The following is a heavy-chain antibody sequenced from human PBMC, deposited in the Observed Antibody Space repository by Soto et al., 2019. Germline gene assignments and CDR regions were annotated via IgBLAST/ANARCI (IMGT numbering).Heavy chain of an antibody. J-gene: IGHJ5*02. Sequence: PGGSLRLSCAASGFTVSSNYMSWVRQAPGKGLEWVSVIYSGGSTYYADSVKGRFTISRHNSKNTLYLQMNSLRAEDTAVYYCARGLGGVKRSTSPNWFDPWGQGTLVTVSS. D-gene: IGHD2-2*01. V-gene: IGHV3-53*04. CDR2: IYSGGST. CDR1: GFTVSSNY. CDR3: ARGLGGVKRSTSPNWFDP.